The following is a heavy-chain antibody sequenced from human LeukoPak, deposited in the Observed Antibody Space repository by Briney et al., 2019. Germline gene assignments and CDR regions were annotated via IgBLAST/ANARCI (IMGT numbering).Heavy chain of an antibody. CDR3: AKSPAATYYFYYYMDV. CDR2: ISNDERNK. Sequence: GGPLRLSCAASGFTFTNFAMHWVRQAPGKGLEWVAVISNDERNKYYADSVKGRFTISRDNSKNTLYLQMNSLRAEDTAVYYCAKSPAATYYFYYYMDVWGKGTTVTVSS. V-gene: IGHV3-30-3*02. CDR1: GFTFTNFA. J-gene: IGHJ6*03. D-gene: IGHD2-2*01.